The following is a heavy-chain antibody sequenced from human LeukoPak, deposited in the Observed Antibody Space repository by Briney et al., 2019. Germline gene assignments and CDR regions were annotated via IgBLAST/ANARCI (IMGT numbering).Heavy chain of an antibody. Sequence: PSETLCLTCTASGASISSYDRRWLRQPPGKGLEWIGYIYYSGSTNYNPSLKSRVTISVDKSKNQFSLQMNSVTAADTAVYYCAAHAQWLTMIAGWGQGRLVTVSA. CDR3: AAHAQWLTMIAG. J-gene: IGHJ4*01. D-gene: IGHD6-19*01. CDR1: GASISSYD. CDR2: IYYSGST. V-gene: IGHV4-59*08.